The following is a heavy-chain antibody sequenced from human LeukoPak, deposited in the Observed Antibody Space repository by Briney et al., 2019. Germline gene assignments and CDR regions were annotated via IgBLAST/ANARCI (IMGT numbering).Heavy chain of an antibody. V-gene: IGHV1-69-2*01. D-gene: IGHD1-26*01. Sequence: VKVSCKASGGTFSSYAISWVRQAPGKGLEWMGLVDPEDGETIYAEKFQGRVTITADTSTDTAYMELSSLRSEDTAVYYCATGGSAYSGSNYGAFDYWGQGTLVTVSS. CDR1: GGTFSSYA. CDR3: ATGGSAYSGSNYGAFDY. CDR2: VDPEDGET. J-gene: IGHJ4*02.